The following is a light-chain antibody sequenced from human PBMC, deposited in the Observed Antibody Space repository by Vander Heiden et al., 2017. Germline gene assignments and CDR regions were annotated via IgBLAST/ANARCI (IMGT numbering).Light chain of an antibody. CDR2: DNS. CDR3: QVWDTSSDHVV. V-gene: IGLV3-21*02. CDR1: NIGSKS. J-gene: IGLJ2*01. Sequence: SYVLTQPPSVSVAPGQTAQITSGGNNIGSKSVHWYQQRPGQAPVPVIYDNSDRPSGIPERFSGSNSGNAATLTISRVEDGDEADYYCQVWDTSSDHVVFGGGTKLTVL.